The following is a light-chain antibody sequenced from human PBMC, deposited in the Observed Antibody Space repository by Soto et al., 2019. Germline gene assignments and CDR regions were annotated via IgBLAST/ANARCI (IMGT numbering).Light chain of an antibody. CDR2: DVT. J-gene: IGLJ1*01. CDR1: SSDVGGYNY. CDR3: SSYTSSSTPYV. V-gene: IGLV2-14*01. Sequence: QSALTQPASVSGSPGQPITISCTGTSSDVGGYNYVSWYQQHPVKAPKLMIYDVTNRPSGVSYRFSGSKSGNTASLTISGLQAEDEADYYCSSYTSSSTPYVFGTGTKVTVL.